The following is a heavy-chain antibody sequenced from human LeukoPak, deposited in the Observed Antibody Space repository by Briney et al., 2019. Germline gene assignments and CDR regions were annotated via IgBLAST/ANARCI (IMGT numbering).Heavy chain of an antibody. CDR3: ARGNRGYSYGASYYYYGMDV. Sequence: PSETLSLTCTVSGGSISSYFWSWIRQPPGKGLEWIGYIYDSGSTNYNPSLKSRVTISVDTSRNQFSLKLSSVTAADTAAYYCARGNRGYSYGASYYYYGMDVWGQGTTVTVSS. D-gene: IGHD5-18*01. CDR2: IYDSGST. CDR1: GGSISSYF. V-gene: IGHV4-59*12. J-gene: IGHJ6*02.